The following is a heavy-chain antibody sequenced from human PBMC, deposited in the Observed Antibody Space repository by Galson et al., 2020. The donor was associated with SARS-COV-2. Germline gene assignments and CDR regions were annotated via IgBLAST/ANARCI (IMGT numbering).Heavy chain of an antibody. CDR1: EGTYSNYP. Sequence: VKVSSKASEGTYSNYPTSWVRHATPPGLAWMGVTIPFLATPNYAQKFQDRVTITTDESTSTAYMELNSLKSDNTAVYYCARGHAHYDNSGYLTGWFDPWGQGSLVTVSS. V-gene: IGHV1-69*16. CDR3: ARGHAHYDNSGYLTGWFDP. J-gene: IGHJ5*02. D-gene: IGHD3-22*01. CDR2: TIPFLATP.